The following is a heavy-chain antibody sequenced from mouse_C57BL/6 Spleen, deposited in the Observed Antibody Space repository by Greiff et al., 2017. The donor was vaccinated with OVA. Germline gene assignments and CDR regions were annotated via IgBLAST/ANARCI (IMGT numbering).Heavy chain of an antibody. V-gene: IGHV1-82*01. CDR3: ASYRVLYAMDY. J-gene: IGHJ4*01. CDR2: IYPGDGDT. CDR1: GYAFSSSW. D-gene: IGHD2-12*01. Sequence: VKLQESGPELVKPGASVKISCKASGYAFSSSWMNWVKQRPGKGLEWIGRIYPGDGDTNYNGKFKGKATLTADKSSSTAYMQLSSLTSEDSAVYFCASYRVLYAMDYWGQGTSVTVSS.